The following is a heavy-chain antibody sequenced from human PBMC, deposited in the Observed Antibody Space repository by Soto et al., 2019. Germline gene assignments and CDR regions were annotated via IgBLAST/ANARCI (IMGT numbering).Heavy chain of an antibody. V-gene: IGHV3-48*03. Sequence: GGSQRLSCAASGFTFSSYEMNWVRQAPGKGLEWVSYISSSGSTIYYADSVKGRFTISRDNAKNSLYLQMNSLRAEDTAVYYCARVPGSAAGSKNWFDPWGQGTLVTVSS. CDR3: ARVPGSAAGSKNWFDP. D-gene: IGHD6-13*01. J-gene: IGHJ5*02. CDR1: GFTFSSYE. CDR2: ISSSGSTI.